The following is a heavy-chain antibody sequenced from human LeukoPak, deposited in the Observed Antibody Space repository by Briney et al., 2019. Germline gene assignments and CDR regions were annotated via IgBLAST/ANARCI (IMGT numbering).Heavy chain of an antibody. J-gene: IGHJ4*02. D-gene: IGHD3-3*01. Sequence: GRSLRLSCAASGFTFSSYAMHWVRQAPGKGLEWVAVISHDGSNKYYADSVKGRFTISRDNSKNTLYLQMNSLRAEDTAVYYCARAGSDYDFWSGFDYWGQGTLVTVSS. CDR3: ARAGSDYDFWSGFDY. V-gene: IGHV3-30-3*01. CDR1: GFTFSSYA. CDR2: ISHDGSNK.